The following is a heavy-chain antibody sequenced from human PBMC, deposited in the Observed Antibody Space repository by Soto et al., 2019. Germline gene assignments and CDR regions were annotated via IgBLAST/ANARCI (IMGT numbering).Heavy chain of an antibody. CDR3: ARESEDLTSNFDY. V-gene: IGHV3-21*06. Sequence: PGGSLRLSCAASGFTFTRYSMNWVRQAPGEGLEWVSSISSTTNYIYYGDSMKGRFTISRDNAKNSLYLEMNSLRAEDTAVYYCARESEDLTSNFDYWGQGTQVTVSS. J-gene: IGHJ4*02. CDR2: ISSTTNYI. CDR1: GFTFTRYS.